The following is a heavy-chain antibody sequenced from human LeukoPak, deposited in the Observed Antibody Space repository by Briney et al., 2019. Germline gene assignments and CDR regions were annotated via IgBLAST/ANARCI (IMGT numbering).Heavy chain of an antibody. CDR3: ATSVDTAAGPY. Sequence: GGSLRLSCAASGFSFSSYWMTWVRQAPGKGLEWVANIKGDGSAQFYVDSVKGRFAISRDNARNSLYLHMNSLRDEDTAVYYCATSVDTAAGPYWGQGTWSPSPQ. J-gene: IGHJ4*02. CDR1: GFSFSSYW. CDR2: IKGDGSAQ. D-gene: IGHD5-18*01. V-gene: IGHV3-7*01.